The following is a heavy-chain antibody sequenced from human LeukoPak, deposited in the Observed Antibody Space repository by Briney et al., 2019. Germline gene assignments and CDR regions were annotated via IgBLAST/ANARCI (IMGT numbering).Heavy chain of an antibody. CDR2: ISGSGGST. V-gene: IGHV3-23*01. CDR3: AKTYSSSWYWANYFDY. CDR1: GFTFSSYA. Sequence: LTGGSLRLSCAASGFTFSSYAMSWVRQAPGKGLEWVSAISGSGGSTYYADSVKGRFTISRDNSKNTLYLQMNSLRAEDTAVYYCAKTYSSSWYWANYFDYWGQGTLVTVSS. D-gene: IGHD6-13*01. J-gene: IGHJ4*02.